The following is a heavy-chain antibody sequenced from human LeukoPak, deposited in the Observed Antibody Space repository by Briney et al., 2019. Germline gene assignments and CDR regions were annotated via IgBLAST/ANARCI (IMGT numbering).Heavy chain of an antibody. CDR2: ISSSSSYT. Sequence: GGSLRLSCAASGFTFSDYYMSWIRQAPGKGLEWVLYISSSSSYTNYADSVKGRFTISRDNAKNSLYLQMNSLRAEDTAVYYCARQGSRNYFDYWGQGTLVTVSS. J-gene: IGHJ4*02. CDR3: ARQGSRNYFDY. D-gene: IGHD2-2*01. V-gene: IGHV3-11*03. CDR1: GFTFSDYY.